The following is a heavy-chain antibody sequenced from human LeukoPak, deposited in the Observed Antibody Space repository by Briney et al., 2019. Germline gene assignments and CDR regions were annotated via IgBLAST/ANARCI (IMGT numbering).Heavy chain of an antibody. CDR2: IWYDGSKE. D-gene: IGHD2-2*01. Sequence: GGSLRLSCAASGSIFGSYGMHWVRQAPGKGLEWVAVIWYDGSKEFYADSVKGRFTISRDNSKSRLSLQMNSLRAEDTAMYYCVGASAEGYFDSRGQGTLVTVSA. J-gene: IGHJ4*02. CDR1: GSIFGSYG. CDR3: VGASAEGYFDS. V-gene: IGHV3-33*01.